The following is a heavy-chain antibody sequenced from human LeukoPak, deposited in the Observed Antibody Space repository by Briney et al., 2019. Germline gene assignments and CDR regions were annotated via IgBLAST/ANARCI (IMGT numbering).Heavy chain of an antibody. CDR2: ISGSGSNT. CDR1: GFAFSTYA. D-gene: IGHD4-17*01. Sequence: GGSLRLSCAASGFAFSTYAMSWVRQAPGKGLEWVSSISGSGSNTYYADSVKGQFTISRDSSKNTLYLQINSLRAEDTAVYYCAKSLTVTTRIHSIDPRGQGTLVTVSS. CDR3: AKSLTVTTRIHSIDP. V-gene: IGHV3-23*01. J-gene: IGHJ4*02.